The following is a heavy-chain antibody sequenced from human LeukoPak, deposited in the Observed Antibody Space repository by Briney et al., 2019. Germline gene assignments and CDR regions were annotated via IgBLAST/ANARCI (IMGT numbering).Heavy chain of an antibody. Sequence: ASVKVSCKASGYPFTNYDINWVRQAAGQGLEWMGWMNPNNGNTGYAQKFQGRVTMTRDTSIDTAYMALGSLTSEDTAVYYCAKQGNFVGSGSYSGNWFDFWGQGNLVTVSS. V-gene: IGHV1-8*01. D-gene: IGHD3-10*01. CDR3: AKQGNFVGSGSYSGNWFDF. CDR1: GYPFTNYD. J-gene: IGHJ5*01. CDR2: MNPNNGNT.